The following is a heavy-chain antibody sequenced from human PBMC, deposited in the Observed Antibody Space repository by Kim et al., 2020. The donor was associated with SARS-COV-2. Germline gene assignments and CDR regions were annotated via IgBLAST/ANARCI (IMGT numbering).Heavy chain of an antibody. CDR3: ARRRFSSGPFDY. Sequence: GESLKISCKGSGYTFPNYWIAWVRQMPGKGLECMGIFYPGDSDTRYSPSLEGQVTFSVDKSLNTAYLRWSSLKASDTAMYYCARRRFSSGPFDYWGQGSL. V-gene: IGHV5-51*01. CDR1: GYTFPNYW. CDR2: FYPGDSDT. J-gene: IGHJ4*02. D-gene: IGHD3-22*01.